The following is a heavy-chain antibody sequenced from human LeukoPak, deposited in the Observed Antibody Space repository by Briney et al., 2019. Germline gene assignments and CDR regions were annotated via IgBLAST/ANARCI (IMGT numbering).Heavy chain of an antibody. V-gene: IGHV3-23*01. J-gene: IGHJ6*02. CDR2: ISGSGGST. D-gene: IGHD3-10*01. CDR3: AKMIGWYGELFYYYYGMDV. CDR1: GFTFSDYA. Sequence: GGSLRLSCVASGFTFSDYAMSWVRQAPGKGLEWISTISGSGGSTEHADSVKGRFTISRDNSKNTLYLQMDSLRVEDTAIYYCAKMIGWYGELFYYYYGMDVWGQGTTVTVSS.